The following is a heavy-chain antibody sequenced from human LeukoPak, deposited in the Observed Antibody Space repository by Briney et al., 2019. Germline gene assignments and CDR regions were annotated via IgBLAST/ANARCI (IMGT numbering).Heavy chain of an antibody. V-gene: IGHV4-31*03. CDR2: IYYSGST. CDR1: GGSISSGGYY. CDR3: ARGETYYDFWSGYYSPGNGMDV. D-gene: IGHD3-3*01. Sequence: SQTLSLTCTVSGGSISSGGYYWSWTRQHPGKGLEWIGYIYYSGSTYYNPSLKSRVTISVDTSKNQFSLKLSSVTAADTAVYYCARGETYYDFWSGYYSPGNGMDVWGQGTTVTVSS. J-gene: IGHJ6*02.